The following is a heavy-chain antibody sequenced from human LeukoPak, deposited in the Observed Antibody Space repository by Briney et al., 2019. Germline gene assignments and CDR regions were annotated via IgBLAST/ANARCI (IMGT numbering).Heavy chain of an antibody. CDR2: IYYSGST. J-gene: IGHJ4*02. V-gene: IGHV4-61*01. Sequence: PSETLSLTCTVSGGSISSGSYYWSWIRQPPGKGLEWIGNIYYSGSTNYNPSLKSRVTISVDTSKNQFSLKLTSVTAADTAVFYCARQRGISRIDYWGQGTLVTVSS. D-gene: IGHD6-13*01. CDR3: ARQRGISRIDY. CDR1: GGSISSGSYY.